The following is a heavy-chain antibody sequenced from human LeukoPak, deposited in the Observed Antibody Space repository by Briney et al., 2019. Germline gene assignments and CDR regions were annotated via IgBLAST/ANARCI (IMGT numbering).Heavy chain of an antibody. Sequence: GGSLRLSCAASGFTFSDYYMSWIRQAPGKGLEWVSYISGSSSYTNYADSVKGRFTISRDNAKNSLYLQMNSLRAEDTAVYYCARFAVAGGIDYWGQGTLVTVT. CDR3: ARFAVAGGIDY. CDR2: ISGSSSYT. J-gene: IGHJ4*02. D-gene: IGHD6-19*01. V-gene: IGHV3-11*03. CDR1: GFTFSDYY.